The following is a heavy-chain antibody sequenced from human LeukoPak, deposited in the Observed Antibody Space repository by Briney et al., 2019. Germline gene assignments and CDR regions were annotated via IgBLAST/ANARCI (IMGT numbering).Heavy chain of an antibody. V-gene: IGHV3-30-3*01. D-gene: IGHD3-9*01. CDR2: ISYDGSNK. J-gene: IGHJ4*02. CDR1: GFTLSSYA. Sequence: GRPLRLSCAASGFTLSSYAMPWVRQAPGKGLEWVAVISYDGSNKYYADSVKGRFTISRDNSKNTLYLQMNSLRAEDTAVYYCASQTWDILTGFLGGIDYWGQGTLVTVSS. CDR3: ASQTWDILTGFLGGIDY.